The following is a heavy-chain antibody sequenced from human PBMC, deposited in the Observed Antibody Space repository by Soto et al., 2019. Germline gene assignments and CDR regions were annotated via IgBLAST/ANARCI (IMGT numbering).Heavy chain of an antibody. Sequence: GESLKISCAASGFTVSSNYMSWVRQAPGKGLEWVSVIYSGGSTYYADSVKGRFTISRDNSKNTLYLQMNSLRAEDTAVYYCAREGGYCSGGSCYHAFDIWGQGTMVTVSS. V-gene: IGHV3-53*01. CDR1: GFTVSSNY. CDR2: IYSGGST. J-gene: IGHJ3*02. D-gene: IGHD2-15*01. CDR3: AREGGYCSGGSCYHAFDI.